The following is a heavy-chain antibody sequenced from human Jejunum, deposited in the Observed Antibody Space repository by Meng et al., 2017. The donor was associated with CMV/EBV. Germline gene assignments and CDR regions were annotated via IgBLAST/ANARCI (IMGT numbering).Heavy chain of an antibody. V-gene: IGHV1-2*02. CDR2: LNPYTGDT. D-gene: IGHD3-10*01. J-gene: IGHJ4*02. Sequence: SEYTFTDYYVHWVRQAPGQGLEWLGYLNPYTGDTNYAQKFQGRVSMTRDTPTNTAYMELTRLRSDDTALYYCAKDAGSFLDYYFDFWGQGTLVTVPQ. CDR1: EYTFTDYY. CDR3: AKDAGSFLDYYFDF.